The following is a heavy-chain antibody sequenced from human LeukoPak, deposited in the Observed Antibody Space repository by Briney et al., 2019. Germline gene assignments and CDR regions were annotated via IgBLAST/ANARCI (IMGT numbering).Heavy chain of an antibody. J-gene: IGHJ4*02. D-gene: IGHD2-2*02. V-gene: IGHV1-18*01. CDR3: ARASTRVRYCSSTSCYNPGYFDY. CDR1: GYTFTSYG. CDR2: ISAYNGNT. Sequence: VASVKVSCKASGYTFTSYGISWVRQAPGQGLEWMGWISAYNGNTSYAQKLQGRVTMTTDTSTSTAYMELRSLRSDDTAVYYCARASTRVRYCSSTSCYNPGYFDYWGQGTLVTVSS.